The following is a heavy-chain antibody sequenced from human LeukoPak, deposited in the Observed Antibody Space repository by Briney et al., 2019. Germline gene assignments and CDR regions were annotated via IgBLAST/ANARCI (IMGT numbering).Heavy chain of an antibody. Sequence: GGSLRLSCGTSGFTFSNYGMHWVRQAPGKGLEWVAVISYDGRNKYYGDSVKGRFTISRDNSKNTLYLQMNSLRTEDTAVYYCVPGPSHDYGAYFAYWAQGPLVPVPS. CDR3: VPGPSHDYGAYFAY. D-gene: IGHD4/OR15-4a*01. CDR1: GFTFSNYG. V-gene: IGHV3-30*03. CDR2: ISYDGRNK. J-gene: IGHJ4*02.